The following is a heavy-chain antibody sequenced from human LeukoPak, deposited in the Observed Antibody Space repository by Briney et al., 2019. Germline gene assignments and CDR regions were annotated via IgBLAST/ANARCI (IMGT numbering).Heavy chain of an antibody. CDR1: GYPFTSYY. V-gene: IGHV1-46*01. CDR2: INPSGGST. D-gene: IGHD3-9*01. CDR3: ARGQGQPVLRYFDWLLATDAYGMDV. J-gene: IGHJ6*02. Sequence: ASVTVSCKASGYPFTSYYMPWVRQAPGQGLEWMGIINPSGGSTSYAQKFQGRVTMTRDTSTSTVYMELSSLRSEDTAVYYCARGQGQPVLRYFDWLLATDAYGMDVWGQGTTVTVSS.